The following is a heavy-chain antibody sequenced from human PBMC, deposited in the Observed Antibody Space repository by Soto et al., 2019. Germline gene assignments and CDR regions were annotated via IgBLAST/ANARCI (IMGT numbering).Heavy chain of an antibody. CDR2: IIPSIGII. CDR1: GGTFSSFV. Sequence: QVQLVQSGAEVKKPGSSVKVSCKASGGTFSSFVISWVRQAPGQGLEWMGRIIPSIGIINYAQKFQGRVTITRDTSTSTAYMELSSLRSDDTAVYYCAREGDMKFHSDSSDEPGYWGQGTLVTVSS. D-gene: IGHD3-22*01. CDR3: AREGDMKFHSDSSDEPGY. V-gene: IGHV1-69*04. J-gene: IGHJ4*02.